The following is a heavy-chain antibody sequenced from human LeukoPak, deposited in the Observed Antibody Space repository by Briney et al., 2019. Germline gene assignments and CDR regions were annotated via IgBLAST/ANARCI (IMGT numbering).Heavy chain of an antibody. D-gene: IGHD6-19*01. Sequence: GGSLRLSCVASGLSFSNYWMNWVRQAPGKGLEWVANIRPDGGEQFYVDSVKGRFTISRDNADNSLYLQMNSLRDEDTAVYYCARDRRLADDDAFDIWGQGTMVTVSS. CDR2: IRPDGGEQ. J-gene: IGHJ3*02. CDR3: ARDRRLADDDAFDI. CDR1: GLSFSNYW. V-gene: IGHV3-7*01.